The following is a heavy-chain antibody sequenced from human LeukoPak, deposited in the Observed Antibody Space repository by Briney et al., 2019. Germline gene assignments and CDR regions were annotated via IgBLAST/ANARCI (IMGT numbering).Heavy chain of an antibody. Sequence: GSLRLSCAASGFTFSSYAMSWVRQAPEKGLEFVANIDQGGSVRNYMDSLKGRCTISRDNAKKSLYLEINSLRADDTAVYYCARDPESSSFDLWGRGALVTVSS. CDR3: ARDPESSSFDL. J-gene: IGHJ4*02. CDR1: GFTFSSYA. CDR2: IDQGGSVR. V-gene: IGHV3-7*01. D-gene: IGHD6-13*01.